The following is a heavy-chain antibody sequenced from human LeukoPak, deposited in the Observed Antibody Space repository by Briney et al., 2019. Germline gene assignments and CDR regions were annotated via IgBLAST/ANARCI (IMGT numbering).Heavy chain of an antibody. J-gene: IGHJ4*02. CDR2: INHSGST. Sequence: PSETLSRTCAVYGGSFSGYYWSWIRQPPGKGLEWIGEINHSGSTNYNPSLKSRVTISVDTSKNQFSLKLSSVTAADTAVYYCARARYSYGLDYWGQGTLVTVSS. CDR3: ARARYSYGLDY. D-gene: IGHD5-18*01. V-gene: IGHV4-34*01. CDR1: GGSFSGYY.